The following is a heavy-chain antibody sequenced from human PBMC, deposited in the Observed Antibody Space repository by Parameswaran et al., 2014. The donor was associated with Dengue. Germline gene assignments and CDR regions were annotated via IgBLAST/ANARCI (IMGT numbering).Heavy chain of an antibody. J-gene: IGHJ4*02. CDR2: ISASGAST. D-gene: IGHD6-13*01. V-gene: IGHV3-23*01. CDR3: AKLKEGIATAVRRSAVDY. Sequence: PGKGLEWVSGISASGASTYYADSVKGRFTISRDNSKNTLFLQMNSLRAEDTAVYYCAKLKEGIATAVRRSAVDYWGQGTLVTVSS.